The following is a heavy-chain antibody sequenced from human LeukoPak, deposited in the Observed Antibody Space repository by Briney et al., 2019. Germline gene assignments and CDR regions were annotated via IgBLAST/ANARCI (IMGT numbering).Heavy chain of an antibody. CDR3: AKVAIAVAYVHGMDV. V-gene: IGHV3-9*01. Sequence: PGGSLRLSCAASGFTFDDYTMHWVRRAPGKGLEWVSGITWNSGSIGYADSVKGRFTISRDNAKNSLYLQMNSLRAEDTALYYCAKVAIAVAYVHGMDVWGQGTTVTVSS. D-gene: IGHD2-21*01. J-gene: IGHJ6*02. CDR2: ITWNSGSI. CDR1: GFTFDDYT.